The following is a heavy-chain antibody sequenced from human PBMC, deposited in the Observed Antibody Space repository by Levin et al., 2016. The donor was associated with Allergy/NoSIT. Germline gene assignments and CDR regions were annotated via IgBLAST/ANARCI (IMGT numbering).Heavy chain of an antibody. CDR3: AKDLAHSSGSWYSEAFDK. CDR1: GFTFSGYG. V-gene: IGHV3-30*02. D-gene: IGHD6-13*01. Sequence: GESLKISCAASGFTFSGYGMHWVRQAPGKGLEWVAFIRYDGDNRHYADSVKGRVTISRDNSKNTLYLQMNTLRAEDTAVYYCAKDLAHSSGSWYSEAFDKWGQGTMVTVSS. CDR2: IRYDGDNR. J-gene: IGHJ3*02.